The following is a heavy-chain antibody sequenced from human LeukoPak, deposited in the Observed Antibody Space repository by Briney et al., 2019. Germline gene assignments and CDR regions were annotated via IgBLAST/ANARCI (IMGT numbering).Heavy chain of an antibody. Sequence: ASVKVSCKASGYTFTSYYMHWVRQAPGQGLEWMGIINPSGGSTSYAQKFQGRVTMTRDTSTSTVYMELSSLRSEDTAVYYCARDYCSGGGCSDVFDIWGQGTMVTVSS. J-gene: IGHJ3*02. CDR1: GYTFTSYY. V-gene: IGHV1-46*01. CDR3: ARDYCSGGGCSDVFDI. D-gene: IGHD2-15*01. CDR2: INPSGGST.